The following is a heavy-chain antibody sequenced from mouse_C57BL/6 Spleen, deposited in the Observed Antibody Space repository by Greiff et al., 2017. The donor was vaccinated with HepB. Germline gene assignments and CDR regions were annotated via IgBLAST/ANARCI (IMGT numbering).Heavy chain of an antibody. CDR1: GFTFSSYA. V-gene: IGHV5-4*03. Sequence: EVMLVESGGGLVKPGGSLKLSCAASGFTFSSYAMSWVRQTPEKRLEWVATISDGGSYTYYPENVKGRFTISRDNAKNNLYLQMSHLKSEDTAMYCCARTTVVDAMDYWGQGTSVTVSS. D-gene: IGHD1-1*01. J-gene: IGHJ4*01. CDR3: ARTTVVDAMDY. CDR2: ISDGGSYT.